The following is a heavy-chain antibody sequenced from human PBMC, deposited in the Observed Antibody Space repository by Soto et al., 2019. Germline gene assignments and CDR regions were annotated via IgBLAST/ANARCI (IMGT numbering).Heavy chain of an antibody. CDR3: ARAADSGSYYYFDY. Sequence: ASVKVSCQASGYTFTGYYMHWVRQAPGQGLEWMGWINPNSGGTNYAQKFQGWVTMTRDTSISTAYMELSRLRSDDTAVYYCARAADSGSYYYFDYWGQGTLVTVSS. D-gene: IGHD1-26*01. CDR1: GYTFTGYY. V-gene: IGHV1-2*04. J-gene: IGHJ4*02. CDR2: INPNSGGT.